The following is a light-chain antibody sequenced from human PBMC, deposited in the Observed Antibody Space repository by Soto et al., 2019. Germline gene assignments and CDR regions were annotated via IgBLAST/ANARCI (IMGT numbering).Light chain of an antibody. CDR2: GAS. V-gene: IGKV3-20*01. CDR1: QSLSSSF. CDR3: HQFATTRS. J-gene: IGKJ1*01. Sequence: EIVLTQSPVTLCLSPGQRATLSCRASQSLSSSFLAWYQQKPGQAPRLIIYGASSRAAGIPDRFSGSGSGTDFTLTISSLEPEDFAVYYCHQFATTRSFGQGTKVDIK.